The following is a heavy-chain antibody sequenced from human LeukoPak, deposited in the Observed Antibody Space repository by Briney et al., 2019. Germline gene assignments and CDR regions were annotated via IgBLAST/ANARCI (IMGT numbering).Heavy chain of an antibody. J-gene: IGHJ1*01. Sequence: ASVKVSCKVSGYTLTELSMHWVRRAPGKGLEWMGGFDPEDGETIYAQKFQGRVTMTEDTSTDTAYMELSSLRSEDTAVYYCATGITTAEYFQHWGQGTLVTVSS. CDR2: FDPEDGET. CDR1: GYTLTELS. V-gene: IGHV1-24*01. CDR3: ATGITTAEYFQH. D-gene: IGHD1/OR15-1a*01.